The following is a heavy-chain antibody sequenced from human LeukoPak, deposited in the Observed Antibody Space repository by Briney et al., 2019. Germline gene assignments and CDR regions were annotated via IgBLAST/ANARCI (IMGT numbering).Heavy chain of an antibody. CDR1: GFTFNNAW. CDR2: IKSKNVGGTT. J-gene: IGHJ5*02. V-gene: IGHV3-15*01. CDR3: TSHAAFDP. Sequence: GGSLRLSCAASGFTFNNAWMNWVRQAPGKGLEWVGRIKSKNVGGTTDYAAPVKGRFTISRDDSKNTVYLQMNSLRIEDTAVYYCTSHAAFDPWGQGTLVTVSS.